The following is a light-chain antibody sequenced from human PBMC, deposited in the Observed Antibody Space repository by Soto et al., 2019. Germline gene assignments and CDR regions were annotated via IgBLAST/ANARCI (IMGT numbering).Light chain of an antibody. Sequence: QSVLTQPPSVSAAPGQKVTISCSGSSSNIGNNYVSWYQQLPGTAPKFLIYDNNKRPSGIPDRFSGSKSGTSATLGITGLQTGDEADYYCGTWDSSLRVVVFGGGTKLTVL. CDR3: GTWDSSLRVVV. J-gene: IGLJ2*01. CDR1: SSNIGNNY. V-gene: IGLV1-51*01. CDR2: DNN.